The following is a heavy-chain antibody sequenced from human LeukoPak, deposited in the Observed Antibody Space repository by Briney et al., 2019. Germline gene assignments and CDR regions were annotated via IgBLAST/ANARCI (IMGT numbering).Heavy chain of an antibody. CDR2: INPNSGGT. Sequence: GASVKVSCKASGYTFTGYYMHWVRQAPGQGLEWMGWINPNSGGTNYAQKFQGRVTMTRDTSISTAYMELSRLRSDDTAVYYCARDRGTTNFFRSSTSCFFDYWGQGTLVTVSS. CDR3: ARDRGTTNFFRSSTSCFFDY. J-gene: IGHJ4*02. V-gene: IGHV1-2*02. CDR1: GYTFTGYY. D-gene: IGHD2-2*01.